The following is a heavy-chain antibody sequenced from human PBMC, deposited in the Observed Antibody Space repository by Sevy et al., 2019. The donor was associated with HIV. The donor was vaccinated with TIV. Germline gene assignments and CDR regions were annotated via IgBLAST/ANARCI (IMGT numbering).Heavy chain of an antibody. CDR1: GFTFSSYW. D-gene: IGHD3-22*01. Sequence: GGSLRLSCAASGFTFSSYWMSWVRQAPGKGLEWLANIKQEGSEKYYVDSVKGRFTISRDNAKNSLYLQMNSLRAEDTAVYYCARNTDSSGYWNFDYWGQGTLVTVSS. J-gene: IGHJ4*02. CDR2: IKQEGSEK. CDR3: ARNTDSSGYWNFDY. V-gene: IGHV3-7*01.